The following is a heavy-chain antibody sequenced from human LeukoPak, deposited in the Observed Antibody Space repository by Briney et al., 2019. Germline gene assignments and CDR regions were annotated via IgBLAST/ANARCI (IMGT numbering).Heavy chain of an antibody. CDR1: GPTFSTYW. CDR3: ARDPSAAFDY. J-gene: IGHJ4*02. V-gene: IGHV3-7*01. Sequence: PGGSLRLSCAASGPTFSTYWMTWVRQAPGKGLEWLANIGGGGDRKFYVDSVKGRFTISRDNAENSLYLQMNSLRAEDTAVYYCARDPSAAFDYWGQGTLVTVSS. CDR2: IGGGGDRK.